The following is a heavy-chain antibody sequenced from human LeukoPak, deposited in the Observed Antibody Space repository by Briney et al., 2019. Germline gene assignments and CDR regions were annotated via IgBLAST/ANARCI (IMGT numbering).Heavy chain of an antibody. Sequence: GGSLRLSCAASGFTFSSYAMSWVRQAPGKGLEWVSGISGSGGSTYYADSVKGRFTISRDNSKNTLYPQMNSLRAEDTAVYYCAKDGSSGYYLYFDYWGQGTLVTVSS. CDR2: ISGSGGST. J-gene: IGHJ4*02. CDR1: GFTFSSYA. CDR3: AKDGSSGYYLYFDY. D-gene: IGHD3-22*01. V-gene: IGHV3-23*01.